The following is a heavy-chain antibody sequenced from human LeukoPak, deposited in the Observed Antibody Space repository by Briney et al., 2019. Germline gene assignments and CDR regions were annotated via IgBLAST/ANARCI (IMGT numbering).Heavy chain of an antibody. CDR3: ARVSGRRYPDF. J-gene: IGHJ4*02. V-gene: IGHV3-11*06. CDR1: GFTFSDYY. CDR2: ISGGSSYT. Sequence: GGSLRLSCAASGFTFSDYYMSWIRQAPGKGLEWVSYISGGSSYTNYADPVKGRFTISRDSAKNSLYLLMNSLRAEDTAVYYWARVSGRRYPDFWGQGTLVTVSS. D-gene: IGHD2-8*01.